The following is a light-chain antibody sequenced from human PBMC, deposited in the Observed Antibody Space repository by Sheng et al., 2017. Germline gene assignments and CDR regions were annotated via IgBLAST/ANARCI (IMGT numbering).Light chain of an antibody. V-gene: IGKV1-9*01. Sequence: DIQLTQSPSFLSASVGDRVTITCRASQDIGTYLAWYHQEPGKAPNLLVYAASTLQGGVPSRFSGSGSGTDFTLTISSLQPEDFATYFCQQFHSYPLTFGGGTEGGDQT. CDR2: AAS. CDR3: QQFHSYPLT. CDR1: QDIGTY. J-gene: IGKJ4*01.